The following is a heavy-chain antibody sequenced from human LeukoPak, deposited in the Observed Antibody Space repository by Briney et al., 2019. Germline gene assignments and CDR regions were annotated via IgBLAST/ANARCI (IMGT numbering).Heavy chain of an antibody. J-gene: IGHJ4*02. CDR3: ARESDGYDDY. CDR1: GFTFRNYA. D-gene: IGHD5-24*01. Sequence: GGSLRLSCAASGFTFRNYAMSWVRQAPGKGLEWVSVIYSGGSTYYADSVKGRFTISRDNSKNTLYLQMNSLRAEDTAVYYCARESDGYDDYWGQGTLVTVSS. CDR2: IYSGGST. V-gene: IGHV3-53*01.